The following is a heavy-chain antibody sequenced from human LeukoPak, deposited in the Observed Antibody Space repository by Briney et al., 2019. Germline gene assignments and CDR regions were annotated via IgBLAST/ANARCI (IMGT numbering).Heavy chain of an antibody. V-gene: IGHV3-23*01. CDR2: ISGSGGST. D-gene: IGHD6-19*01. Sequence: GGSLRLSCAASGFTFSSYGMSWVRQAPGKGLEWVSAISGSGGSTYYADSVKGRFTISRDNSKNTLYLQMNSLRAEDTAVYYCAKVFGSGWYSPNGAFDYWGQGTLVTVSS. CDR3: AKVFGSGWYSPNGAFDY. J-gene: IGHJ4*02. CDR1: GFTFSSYG.